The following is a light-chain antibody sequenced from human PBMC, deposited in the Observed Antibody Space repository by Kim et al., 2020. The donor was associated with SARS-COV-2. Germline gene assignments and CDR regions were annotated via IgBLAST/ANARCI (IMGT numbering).Light chain of an antibody. V-gene: IGKV3-15*01. CDR3: QQYNDWSLLT. CDR1: QSVRNN. J-gene: IGKJ4*01. Sequence: IVMTQSPATLSVSPGERVTLSCRASQSVRNNLAWYQQRPGQAPRLLIYGASTSATDVSDRVSGSGCGTEFTLTIRSLQSEDLAVYYCQQYNDWSLLTFGGGTKVDIK. CDR2: GAS.